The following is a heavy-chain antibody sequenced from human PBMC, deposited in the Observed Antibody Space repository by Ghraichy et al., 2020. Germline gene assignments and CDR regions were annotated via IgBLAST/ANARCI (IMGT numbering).Heavy chain of an antibody. CDR2: ITSSSRTK. D-gene: IGHD4-23*01. Sequence: GGSLRLSCVGSGFTISSYSMNWVRQSPGKGLEWVSYITSSSRTKSYADSVKGRFTISRDNAQNSLYLQMNSLRDEDTAVYYCARGATVVRFYFYAGMDVWGPGTTVTVSS. V-gene: IGHV3-48*02. J-gene: IGHJ6*02. CDR1: GFTISSYS. CDR3: ARGATVVRFYFYAGMDV.